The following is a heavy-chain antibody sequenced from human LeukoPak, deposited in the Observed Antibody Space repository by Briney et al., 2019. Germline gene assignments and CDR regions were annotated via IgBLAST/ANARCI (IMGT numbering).Heavy chain of an antibody. J-gene: IGHJ5*02. V-gene: IGHV1-69*13. D-gene: IGHD3-3*01. CDR1: GGTFSSYA. CDR2: IIPIFGTA. Sequence: SVKVSCKASGGTFSSYAISWVRQAPGQGLEWMGGIIPIFGTANYAQKFQGRVTITADESTSTAYMELSSLRSEDTAVYYCARGGSSYYDFWSGYPKPSNWFDPWGQGTLDTVSS. CDR3: ARGGSSYYDFWSGYPKPSNWFDP.